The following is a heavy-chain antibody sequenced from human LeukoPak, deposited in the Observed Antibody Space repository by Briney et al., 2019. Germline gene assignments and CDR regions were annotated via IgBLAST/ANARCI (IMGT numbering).Heavy chain of an antibody. CDR1: GGSISSSSYY. CDR2: IHYSGST. D-gene: IGHD3-3*01. Sequence: KPSETLSLTCTVSGGSISSSSYYWGWIRQPLGKGLEWIGSIHYSGSTYYNPSLKSRVTISVDTSKNQFSLKLSSVTAADTAVYYCNSITIFGVAYDYWGQGTLVTVSS. V-gene: IGHV4-39*01. CDR3: NSITIFGVAYDY. J-gene: IGHJ4*02.